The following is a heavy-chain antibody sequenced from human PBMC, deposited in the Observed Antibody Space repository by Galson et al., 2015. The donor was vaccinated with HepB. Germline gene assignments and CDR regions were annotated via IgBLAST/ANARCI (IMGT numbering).Heavy chain of an antibody. D-gene: IGHD5-24*01. J-gene: IGHJ4*02. Sequence: SLRLSCAASGFTFSSYAMHWVRQAPGKGLEWVAVISYDGSNKYYADSVKGRFTISRDNSKNTLYLQMNSLRAEDTAVYYCAREVNGYNYDYWGQGTLVTVSS. CDR1: GFTFSSYA. CDR2: ISYDGSNK. CDR3: AREVNGYNYDY. V-gene: IGHV3-30-3*01.